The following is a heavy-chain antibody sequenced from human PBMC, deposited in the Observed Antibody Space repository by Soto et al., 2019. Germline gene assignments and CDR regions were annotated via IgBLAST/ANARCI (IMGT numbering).Heavy chain of an antibody. J-gene: IGHJ4*02. V-gene: IGHV3-33*06. CDR3: GKDIRSGSIDY. Sequence: QVRLVQSGGGVVQPGRSLTLSCAASGYTFRNHGMHWVRQAAGKGLEWVAVVWSHGTERYYGDSVKGRFTVSKDDSTNTVYLLMNNLRAEDTAVYYCGKDIRSGSIDYWGQGTLVTVSS. CDR1: GYTFRNHG. CDR2: VWSHGTER. D-gene: IGHD1-1*01.